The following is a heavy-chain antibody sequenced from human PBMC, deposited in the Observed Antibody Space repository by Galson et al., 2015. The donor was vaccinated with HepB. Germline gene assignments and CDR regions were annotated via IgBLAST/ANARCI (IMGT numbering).Heavy chain of an antibody. D-gene: IGHD2-15*01. Sequence: SLRLSCAASGFTFSDYYMSWIRQAPGKGLEWVSYISSSSSYTNYADSVKGRFTLSRDNSKNTLYLQMNNLKADDTAIYYCAKVRSAVVEGAMNYWGQGTLVTVSS. V-gene: IGHV3-11*05. J-gene: IGHJ4*02. CDR1: GFTFSDYY. CDR2: ISSSSSYT. CDR3: AKVRSAVVEGAMNY.